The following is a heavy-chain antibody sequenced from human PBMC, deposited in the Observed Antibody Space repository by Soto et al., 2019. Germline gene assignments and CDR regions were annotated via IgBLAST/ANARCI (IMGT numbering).Heavy chain of an antibody. Sequence: QVQLVESGGGVVQPGRSLRLSCAASGFTFSSYGMHWVRQAPGKGLEWVAVISYDGSNKYYADSVKGRFTISRDNSKNTLYLQMNSLRAEDTAVYYCAKEKYDRDFDYWGQGTLVTVSS. CDR2: ISYDGSNK. V-gene: IGHV3-30*18. CDR3: AKEKYDRDFDY. D-gene: IGHD3-22*01. CDR1: GFTFSSYG. J-gene: IGHJ4*02.